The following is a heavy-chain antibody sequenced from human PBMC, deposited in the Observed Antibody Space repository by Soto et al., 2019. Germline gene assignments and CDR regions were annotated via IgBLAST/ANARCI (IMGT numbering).Heavy chain of an antibody. J-gene: IGHJ6*02. CDR3: ARARYSSGWGYYYYGMDV. D-gene: IGHD6-19*01. V-gene: IGHV4-34*01. Sequence: SETLSLTCAVYGGSFSGYYWSWIRQPPGKGLEWIGEINHSGSTNYNPSLKSRVTISVDTSKNQFSLKLSSVTAADTAVYYRARARYSSGWGYYYYGMDVWGQGTTVTVSS. CDR1: GGSFSGYY. CDR2: INHSGST.